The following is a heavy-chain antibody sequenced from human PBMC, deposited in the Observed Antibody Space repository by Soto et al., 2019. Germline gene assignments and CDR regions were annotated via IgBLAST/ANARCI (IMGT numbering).Heavy chain of an antibody. CDR2: INPSGGST. J-gene: IGHJ1*01. CDR3: ARARVRGPYDSSGYYRAEYFQH. Sequence: GASVKVSCKASGYTFTSYHMHWVRQAPGQGLEWMGIINPSGGSTSYAQKFQGRVTMTRDTSTSTVYMELSSLRSEDTAVYYCARARVRGPYDSSGYYRAEYFQHWGQGTLVTVSS. D-gene: IGHD3-22*01. V-gene: IGHV1-46*01. CDR1: GYTFTSYH.